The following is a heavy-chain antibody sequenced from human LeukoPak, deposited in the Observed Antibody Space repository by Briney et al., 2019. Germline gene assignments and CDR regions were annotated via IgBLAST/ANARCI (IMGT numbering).Heavy chain of an antibody. CDR2: ISPNSGNT. CDR1: GYTFTGYY. Sequence: GASVKVSCKASGYTFTGYYMHWVRQAPGQGLEWMGWISPNSGNTGYAQKFQGRVTIARNTSISTAYMELSSLRSEDTAVYYCARVPIVVVPAAPHGYYYYYMDVWGKGTTVTVSS. V-gene: IGHV1-8*03. CDR3: ARVPIVVVPAAPHGYYYYYMDV. J-gene: IGHJ6*03. D-gene: IGHD2-2*01.